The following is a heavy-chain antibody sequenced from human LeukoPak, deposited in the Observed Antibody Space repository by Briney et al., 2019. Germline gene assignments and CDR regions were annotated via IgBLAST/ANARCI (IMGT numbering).Heavy chain of an antibody. Sequence: SETLSLTCTVSGGSISSSSYYWGWIRQPPGKGLEGIGNIYYSGSTYYNPSLKSRVTISVDTSKNQFSLKLSSVNAADTAVYFCARRGEAAAKGGRYFDQWGQGTLVTVSS. CDR2: IYYSGST. CDR1: GGSISSSSYY. CDR3: ARRGEAAAKGGRYFDQ. D-gene: IGHD6-13*01. V-gene: IGHV4-39*01. J-gene: IGHJ4*02.